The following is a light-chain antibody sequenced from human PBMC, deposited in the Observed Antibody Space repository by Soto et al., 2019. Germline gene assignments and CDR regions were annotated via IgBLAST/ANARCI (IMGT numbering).Light chain of an antibody. CDR1: QGISSY. V-gene: IGKV1-9*01. J-gene: IGKJ2*01. CDR3: QQLNSYPHT. Sequence: DIPLTQSPSFLSASVGDRVTITCRASQGISSYLAWYQQKPGKAPKLLIYAASTLQSGVPSRFSGSGSGTEFTLTISSQQPEDFATYYCQQLNSYPHTFGQGTKLEIK. CDR2: AAS.